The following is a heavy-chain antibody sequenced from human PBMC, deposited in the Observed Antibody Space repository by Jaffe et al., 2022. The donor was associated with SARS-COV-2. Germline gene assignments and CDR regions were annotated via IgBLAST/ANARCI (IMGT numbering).Heavy chain of an antibody. D-gene: IGHD5-12*01. J-gene: IGHJ4*02. CDR1: GFGFSDAS. V-gene: IGHV3-15*01. CDR3: TTYGGYASR. CDR2: IKSKTEGATT. Sequence: EVQLVESGGGLVKPGGSLTLSCASSGFGFSDASMSWVRQAPGKGLEWVGRIKSKTEGATTEYSAAVKGRFTMSRDESKNTLYLQMNSLKTEDTAVYYCTTYGGYASRWGQGALVTVSS.